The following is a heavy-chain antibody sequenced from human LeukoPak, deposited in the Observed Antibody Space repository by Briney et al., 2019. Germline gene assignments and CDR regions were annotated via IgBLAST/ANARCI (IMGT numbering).Heavy chain of an antibody. CDR2: IYSGDST. CDR1: GFSVDYSY. J-gene: IGHJ3*02. Sequence: GGSLRLSCAVSGFSVDYSYMTWVRQAPGKGLEWVSIIYSGDSTYYADSVKGRFTISRHNSKNTLYLKMNSLRVDDTAVYYCAREGVVGAFDIWGQGTMVTVSS. V-gene: IGHV3-53*04. CDR3: AREGVVGAFDI. D-gene: IGHD2-15*01.